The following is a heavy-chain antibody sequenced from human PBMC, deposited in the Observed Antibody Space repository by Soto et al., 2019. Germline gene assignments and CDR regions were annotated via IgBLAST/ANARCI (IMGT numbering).Heavy chain of an antibody. CDR3: ARDAGYSSGPSIDY. Sequence: PGGSLRLSCAASGFTFSSYRMSWVRQAPGKGLEWVANIKQDGSEKYYVDSVKGRFTISRDNAKNSLYLQMNSLRAEDTAVYYCARDAGYSSGPSIDYWGQGTLVTVSS. D-gene: IGHD6-19*01. CDR2: IKQDGSEK. CDR1: GFTFSSYR. J-gene: IGHJ4*02. V-gene: IGHV3-7*01.